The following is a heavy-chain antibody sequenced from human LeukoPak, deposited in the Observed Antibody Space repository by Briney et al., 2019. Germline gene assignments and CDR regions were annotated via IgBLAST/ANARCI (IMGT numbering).Heavy chain of an antibody. Sequence: QPGGSLRLSCAASGFTFSSYAMSWVRQAPGKGLEWVSAISGSGGSTYYADSVKGRFTISRDNSKNTLYLQMNSLRAEDTALYYCAKWDAVDMSTPDGFDMWGQGTMVTVSS. J-gene: IGHJ3*02. CDR3: AKWDAVDMSTPDGFDM. V-gene: IGHV3-23*01. D-gene: IGHD5-12*01. CDR2: ISGSGGST. CDR1: GFTFSSYA.